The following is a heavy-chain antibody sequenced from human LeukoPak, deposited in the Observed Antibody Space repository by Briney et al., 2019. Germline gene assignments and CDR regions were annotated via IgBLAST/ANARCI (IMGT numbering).Heavy chain of an antibody. CDR3: ARVPNLWGYGDYGYY. CDR1: GFTFSSYG. D-gene: IGHD4-17*01. Sequence: GRSLRLSCAASGFTFSSYGMHWVRQAPGKGLEWVAVISYDGSNKYYADSVKGRFTISRDNSKNTLYLQMNSLRAEDTAVYYCARVPNLWGYGDYGYYWGQGTLVTVSS. J-gene: IGHJ4*02. V-gene: IGHV3-30*03. CDR2: ISYDGSNK.